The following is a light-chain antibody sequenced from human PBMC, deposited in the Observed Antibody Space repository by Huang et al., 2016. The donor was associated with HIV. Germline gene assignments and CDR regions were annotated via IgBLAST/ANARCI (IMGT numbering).Light chain of an antibody. V-gene: IGKV1-16*01. CDR3: QQYDNYPRT. Sequence: DIQMTQSPSSLSASVGDTVTITCRASQDISEYLAWFQQKPGQAPTSLIYSSSTLHPEVPSRFSGSGSGTRFTLTINSLQPEDFATYYCQQYDNYPRTFGQGTKVDIK. J-gene: IGKJ2*01. CDR2: SSS. CDR1: QDISEY.